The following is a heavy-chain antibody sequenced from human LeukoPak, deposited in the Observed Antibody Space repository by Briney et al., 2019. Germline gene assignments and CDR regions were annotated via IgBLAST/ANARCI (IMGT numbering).Heavy chain of an antibody. J-gene: IGHJ4*02. D-gene: IGHD5-24*01. CDR2: VNHSRGT. CDR1: GGSFSGFY. Sequence: PSETLSLTRAVHGGSFSGFYWTWMRQPPGKGPEWIGEVNHSRGTNYNPSLKSRVTISEDTSKNQFSLNLTSVTAADTAVCYCARGLGEGYPDSWGQGTLVTVSS. V-gene: IGHV4-34*01. CDR3: ARGLGEGYPDS.